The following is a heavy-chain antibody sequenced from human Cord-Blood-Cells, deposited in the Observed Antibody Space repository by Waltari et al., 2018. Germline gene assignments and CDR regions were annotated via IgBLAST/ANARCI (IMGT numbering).Heavy chain of an antibody. J-gene: IGHJ4*02. V-gene: IGHV4-30-4*01. CDR2: IYYSGST. Sequence: QVQLQESGPGLVKPSQTLSLTCTVSGGSISSGDYYWSWIRQPPGKGLEWIGYIYYSGSTYYNPSLKSRVTISVDTPKNQFSLKLSSVTAADTAVYYCARTSLGADSSSSELYYFDYWGQGTLVTVSS. CDR3: ARTSLGADSSSSELYYFDY. CDR1: GGSISSGDYY. D-gene: IGHD6-6*01.